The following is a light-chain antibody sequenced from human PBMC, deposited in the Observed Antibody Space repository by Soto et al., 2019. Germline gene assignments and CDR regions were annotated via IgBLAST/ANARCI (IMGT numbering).Light chain of an antibody. V-gene: IGKV1-5*03. CDR1: QDINKW. J-gene: IGKJ1*01. Sequence: DIQMTQSPSTLSASVGDRVTITCRASQDINKWLAWYQQKPGKAPKLLIYEASILESGVPSRFSGSGSGTQFTLTITSLQPDDFATYCCQQYHGSPWTFSQGTKVEVK. CDR2: EAS. CDR3: QQYHGSPWT.